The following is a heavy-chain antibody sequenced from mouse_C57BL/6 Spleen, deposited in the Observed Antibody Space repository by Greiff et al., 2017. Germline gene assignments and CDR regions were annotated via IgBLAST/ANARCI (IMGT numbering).Heavy chain of an antibody. D-gene: IGHD1-1*01. V-gene: IGHV5-9-1*02. CDR3: TRAITAVVRVYFDY. Sequence: EVKLQESGEGLVKPGGSLKLSCAASGFTFSSYAMSWVRQTPEKRLEWVAYISSGGDYIYYADTVKGRFTISRDNARNTLYLKMSSLKSEDTAMYYCTRAITAVVRVYFDYWGQGTTLTVSS. CDR1: GFTFSSYA. CDR2: ISSGGDYI. J-gene: IGHJ2*01.